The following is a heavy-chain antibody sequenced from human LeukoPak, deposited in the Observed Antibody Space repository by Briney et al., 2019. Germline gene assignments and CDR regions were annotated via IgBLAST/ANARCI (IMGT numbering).Heavy chain of an antibody. CDR3: ARARAFDI. CDR2: IITILGIA. J-gene: IGHJ3*02. Sequence: ASVKVSCKASGGTFSSYAISWVRQAPGQGLEWMGRIITILGIANYAQKFQGRVTITADKSTSTAYMELGSLRSDDTAVYYCARARAFDIWGQGTMVTVSS. V-gene: IGHV1-69*04. CDR1: GGTFSSYA.